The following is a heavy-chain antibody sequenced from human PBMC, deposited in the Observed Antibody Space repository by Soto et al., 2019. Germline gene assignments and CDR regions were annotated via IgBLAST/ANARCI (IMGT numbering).Heavy chain of an antibody. Sequence: EVQLLESGGGLVQPGGSLRLSCAASGFTFSSYAMSWVRQAPGKGLEWVSAISGSGGSTYYADSVKGRFTISRDNSTNTLYLQMNSLRAEDTAVYYCAKTENYDFWSGPTFYFDYWGQGTLVTVSS. CDR1: GFTFSSYA. J-gene: IGHJ4*02. CDR2: ISGSGGST. D-gene: IGHD3-3*01. CDR3: AKTENYDFWSGPTFYFDY. V-gene: IGHV3-23*01.